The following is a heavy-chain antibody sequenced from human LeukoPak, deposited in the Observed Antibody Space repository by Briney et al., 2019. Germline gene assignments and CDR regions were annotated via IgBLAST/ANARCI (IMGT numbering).Heavy chain of an antibody. CDR1: GGTFSSYA. V-gene: IGHV1-69*13. J-gene: IGHJ3*02. Sequence: GASVKVSCKASGGTFSSYAISWVRQAPGQGLEWMGGIIPIFGTANYAQKFQGRVTITADESTSTAYMVLSSLRSEDTAVYYCARVLVAAAGHDAFDIWGQGTMVTVSS. CDR2: IIPIFGTA. D-gene: IGHD6-13*01. CDR3: ARVLVAAAGHDAFDI.